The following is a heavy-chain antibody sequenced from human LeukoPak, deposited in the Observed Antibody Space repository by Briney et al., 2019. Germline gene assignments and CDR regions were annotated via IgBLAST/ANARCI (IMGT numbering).Heavy chain of an antibody. CDR3: ARRNRWELLDF. D-gene: IGHD1-26*01. Sequence: SETLSLTCTVSGGSISSYYWSWIRQPPGKGLEWIGYIYYSGSTNYNPSLKSRVTISVDTSKNQFSLKPSSVTAADTAVYYCARRNRWELLDFWGQGTLVTVSS. J-gene: IGHJ4*02. CDR2: IYYSGST. CDR1: GGSISSYY. V-gene: IGHV4-59*08.